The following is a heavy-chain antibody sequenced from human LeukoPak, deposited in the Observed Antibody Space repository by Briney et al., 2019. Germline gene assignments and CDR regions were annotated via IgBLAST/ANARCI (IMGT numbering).Heavy chain of an antibody. J-gene: IGHJ1*01. CDR3: ANHYGDYSIFPFQH. CDR2: IYSGGST. D-gene: IGHD4-17*01. Sequence: GGSLRLSCAASGFTVSSNYMSWVRQAPGKGLEWVLVIYSGGSTYYADSVKGRFTISRDNSKNTLYLQMNSLRAEDTAVYYCANHYGDYSIFPFQHWGQGTLVTVSS. CDR1: GFTVSSNY. V-gene: IGHV3-66*01.